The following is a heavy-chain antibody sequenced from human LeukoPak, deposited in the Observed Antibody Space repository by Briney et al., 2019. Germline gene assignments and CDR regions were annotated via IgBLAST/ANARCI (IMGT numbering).Heavy chain of an antibody. CDR1: GFTFSSYS. Sequence: GGSLRLSCAASGFTFSSYSMIWVRQAPGKGLEWVSSISSSSSYIYYADSVKGRFTISRDNAKNSLYQQMNSLRAEDTAVYYCARGVITMIVVVITPNDAFDIWGQGTMVTVSS. V-gene: IGHV3-21*01. CDR2: ISSSSSYI. J-gene: IGHJ3*02. CDR3: ARGVITMIVVVITPNDAFDI. D-gene: IGHD3-22*01.